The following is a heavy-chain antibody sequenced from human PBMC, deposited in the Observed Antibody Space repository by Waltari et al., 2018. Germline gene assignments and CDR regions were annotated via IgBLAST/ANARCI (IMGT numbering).Heavy chain of an antibody. CDR1: GYTFTGHY. J-gene: IGHJ3*02. D-gene: IGHD2-15*01. Sequence: QVLLVPSGAEVTKPGASVKVPCKASGYTFTGHYMHWARQAPGQGPEWMGWINPNSGGTNYAQKFQGRVTMTRDTSISTAYMELSRLRSDDTAVYYCARDGAGWPDAFDIWGQGTMVTVSS. CDR2: INPNSGGT. CDR3: ARDGAGWPDAFDI. V-gene: IGHV1-2*02.